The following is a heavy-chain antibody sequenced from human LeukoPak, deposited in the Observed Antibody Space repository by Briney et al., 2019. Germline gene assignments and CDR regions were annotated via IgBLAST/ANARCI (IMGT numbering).Heavy chain of an antibody. D-gene: IGHD2-2*01. V-gene: IGHV3-30*18. Sequence: GGSLRLSCAASGFIFSHYGMHWVRQAPGKGLGWVAVISFDGSNKYYADSVKGRFTISSDNSKNTLYLQMNSLRAEDTAVYYCAKVIFACSSASCSNYYYYGVDVWGQGTTVTVSS. CDR1: GFIFSHYG. J-gene: IGHJ6*02. CDR2: ISFDGSNK. CDR3: AKVIFACSSASCSNYYYYGVDV.